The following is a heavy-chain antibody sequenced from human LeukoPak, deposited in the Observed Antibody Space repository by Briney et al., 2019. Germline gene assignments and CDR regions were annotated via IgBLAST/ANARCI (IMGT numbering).Heavy chain of an antibody. Sequence: GASVKVSCKASGYPFSTYGISWVRQAPGQGLQWMAWISTHNGKTDYAQNFQDRVTVTRDTSTSTAYMELRSLRSDDTAVYYCARWGGYSNYDFDYWGQGTLVTVSS. V-gene: IGHV1-18*01. CDR3: ARWGGYSNYDFDY. CDR1: GYPFSTYG. D-gene: IGHD4-11*01. CDR2: ISTHNGKT. J-gene: IGHJ4*02.